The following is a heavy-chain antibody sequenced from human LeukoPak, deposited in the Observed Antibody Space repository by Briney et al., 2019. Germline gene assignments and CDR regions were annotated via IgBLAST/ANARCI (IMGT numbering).Heavy chain of an antibody. CDR1: GYTLTELS. J-gene: IGHJ5*02. D-gene: IGHD2-8*01. CDR3: ATRGRYCTNGVCYPSISGFDP. V-gene: IGHV1-24*01. Sequence: ASVKVSCTVSGYTLTELSMHWVRQAPGKGLEWMGGFDPEDGETIYAQKFQGRVTMTEDTSTDTAYMELSSLRSEDTAVYYCATRGRYCTNGVCYPSISGFDPWGQGTLVTVSS. CDR2: FDPEDGET.